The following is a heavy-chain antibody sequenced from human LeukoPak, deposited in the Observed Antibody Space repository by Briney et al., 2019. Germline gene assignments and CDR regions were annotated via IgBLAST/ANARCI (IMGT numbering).Heavy chain of an antibody. CDR2: ISAYNGNT. CDR1: GYTFTSYG. J-gene: IGHJ4*02. CDR3: ARDLTRVVPAAIRPRAGY. D-gene: IGHD2-2*01. V-gene: IGHV1-18*01. Sequence: ASVNVSCKASGYTFTSYGISWVRQAPGQGLEWMGWISAYNGNTNYAQKLQGRVTMTTDTSTSTAYMELRSLRSDDTAVYYCARDLTRVVPAAIRPRAGYWGQGTLVTVSS.